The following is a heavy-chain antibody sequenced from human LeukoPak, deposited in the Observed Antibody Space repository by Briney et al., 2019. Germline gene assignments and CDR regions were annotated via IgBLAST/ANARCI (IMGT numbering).Heavy chain of an antibody. J-gene: IGHJ4*02. CDR1: GFTFSSYA. Sequence: GGSLRLSCAASGFTFSSYAMSWVRQAPGTGLEWVSAISGSGGSTYYADSVKGRFTISRDNSKNTLYLQMNSLRAEDTAVYYCATSSGYRNYFDYWGQGTLVTVSS. D-gene: IGHD3-22*01. V-gene: IGHV3-23*01. CDR2: ISGSGGST. CDR3: ATSSGYRNYFDY.